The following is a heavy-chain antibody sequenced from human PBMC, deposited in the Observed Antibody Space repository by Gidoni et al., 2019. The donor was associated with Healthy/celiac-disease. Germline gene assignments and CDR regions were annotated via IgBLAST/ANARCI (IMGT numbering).Heavy chain of an antibody. V-gene: IGHV3-23*01. CDR1: GFTCSSYA. CDR2: ISGSGGST. Sequence: EVQLLESGGGLVQPGGSLRLSCAASGFTCSSYAMSWVRQAPGKGLEWVSAISGSGGSTYYADSVKGRFTISRDNSKNTLYLQMNSLRAEDTAVYYCAKALYYYGSGRAADYWGQGTLVTVSS. J-gene: IGHJ4*02. CDR3: AKALYYYGSGRAADY. D-gene: IGHD3-10*01.